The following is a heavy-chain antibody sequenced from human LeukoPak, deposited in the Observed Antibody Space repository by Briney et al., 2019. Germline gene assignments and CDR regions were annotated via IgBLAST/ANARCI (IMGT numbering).Heavy chain of an antibody. V-gene: IGHV4-4*07. CDR3: ARGEDFERYYLAY. J-gene: IGHJ4*02. CDR2: IYISGST. CDR1: GGSISSYY. Sequence: SETLSLTCTVSGGSISSYYWSWIRQPAGKGLEWIGRIYISGSTNYNPPLKSRATISVDTSKNQFSLKLTSVTAADTAVYFCARGEDFERYYLAYWGQGTLVTVSS. D-gene: IGHD3-9*01.